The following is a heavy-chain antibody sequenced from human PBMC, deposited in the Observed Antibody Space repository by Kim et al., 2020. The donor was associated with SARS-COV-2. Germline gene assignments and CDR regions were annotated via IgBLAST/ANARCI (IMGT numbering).Heavy chain of an antibody. CDR1: GGSISSYY. D-gene: IGHD3-3*01. CDR2: IYYSGST. V-gene: IGHV4-59*13. Sequence: SETLSLTCTVSGGSISSYYWSWIRQPPGKGLEWIGYIYYSGSTNYNPSLKSRVTISVDTSKNQFSLKLSSVTAADTAVYYCARAVSPHTIFGVVITPYGMDVWGQGTTVTVSS. CDR3: ARAVSPHTIFGVVITPYGMDV. J-gene: IGHJ6*02.